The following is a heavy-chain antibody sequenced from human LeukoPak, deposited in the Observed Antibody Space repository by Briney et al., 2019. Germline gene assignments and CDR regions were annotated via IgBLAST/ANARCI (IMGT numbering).Heavy chain of an antibody. D-gene: IGHD6-13*01. CDR1: GFTFSSYA. Sequence: GGSLRLSCAASGFTFSSYAMSWVRQAPGKGLEWVSAISGSGGSTYYADSVKGRFTISRDNSKNTLYLQMNSLRAEDTAVYYCARLYSSSWYGDYWGQGTLVTVSS. J-gene: IGHJ4*02. V-gene: IGHV3-23*01. CDR2: ISGSGGST. CDR3: ARLYSSSWYGDY.